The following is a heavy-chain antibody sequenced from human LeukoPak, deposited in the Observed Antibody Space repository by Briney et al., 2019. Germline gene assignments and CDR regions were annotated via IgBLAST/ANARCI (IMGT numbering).Heavy chain of an antibody. J-gene: IGHJ4*02. CDR1: GYTFTSYD. Sequence: ASVKVFCKASGYTFTSYDINWVRQATGQGLEWMGWMNPNSGNTGYAQKFQGRVTMTRNTSIRTAYTELSRLRSEDTAVYYCARGYSSGWPFDYWGQGTLVTVSS. D-gene: IGHD6-19*01. CDR2: MNPNSGNT. CDR3: ARGYSSGWPFDY. V-gene: IGHV1-8*01.